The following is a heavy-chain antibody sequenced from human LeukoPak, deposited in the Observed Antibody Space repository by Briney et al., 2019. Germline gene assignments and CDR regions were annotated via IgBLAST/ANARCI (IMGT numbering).Heavy chain of an antibody. V-gene: IGHV3-7*01. D-gene: IGHD3-22*01. Sequence: PGGSLRLSCAASGFTFSSYWMSWVSQAPGKGLEWVANIKQDGSEKYYVDSVKGRFTISRDNSKNTLYLQMNSLRADDTAVYYCAKDLTMKGEYFDYWGQGTLVTVSS. CDR1: GFTFSSYW. CDR3: AKDLTMKGEYFDY. CDR2: IKQDGSEK. J-gene: IGHJ4*02.